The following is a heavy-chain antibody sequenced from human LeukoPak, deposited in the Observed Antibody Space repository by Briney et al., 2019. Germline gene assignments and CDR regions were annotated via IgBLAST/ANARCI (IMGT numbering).Heavy chain of an antibody. Sequence: QTGGSLRLSCAAPGFMFHDYAIHWVRQAPGEGLEWVSLISGDGGSTFYADSVKGRFTVSRDNSKNSLYLQMNSLRSDDTALYYCARESESSGWYDYWGQGTLVTVSS. J-gene: IGHJ4*02. CDR2: ISGDGGST. D-gene: IGHD6-19*01. CDR1: GFMFHDYA. CDR3: ARESESSGWYDY. V-gene: IGHV3-43*02.